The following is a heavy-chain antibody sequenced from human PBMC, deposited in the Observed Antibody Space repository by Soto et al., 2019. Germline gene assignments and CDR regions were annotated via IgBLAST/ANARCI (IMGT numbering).Heavy chain of an antibody. CDR2: IYWDDNK. V-gene: IGHV2-5*02. CDR1: GFSLSTSGVG. Sequence: SGPTLVNPPQTLTLTCTFSGFSLSTSGVGVGWIRQPPGKALEWLALIYWDDNKRYSPSLRSRLTITKDTSKNQVVLTMTNVDPVDTATYYCAHRLSLRGVPRLLNTDAFDIWGQGTMVTVSS. J-gene: IGHJ3*02. CDR3: AHRLSLRGVPRLLNTDAFDI. D-gene: IGHD3-10*01.